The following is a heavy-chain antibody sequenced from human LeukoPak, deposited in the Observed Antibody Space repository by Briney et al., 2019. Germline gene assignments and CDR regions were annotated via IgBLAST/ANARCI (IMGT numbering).Heavy chain of an antibody. CDR3: ARAVVDTAMVTFYLDY. CDR1: GGSISSYY. D-gene: IGHD5-18*01. V-gene: IGHV4-4*07. CDR2: VYTSGST. Sequence: SETLSLTCTVSGGSISSYYWSWIRQPAGKGLEWIGRVYTSGSTNYNPSLKSRVTMSVDTSKNQFSLKLSSVTAADTAVYYCARAVVDTAMVTFYLDYWGQGTLVTVSS. J-gene: IGHJ4*02.